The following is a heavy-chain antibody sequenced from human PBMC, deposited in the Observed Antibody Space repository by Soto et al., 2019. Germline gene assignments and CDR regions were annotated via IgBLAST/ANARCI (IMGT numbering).Heavy chain of an antibody. Sequence: EVQLVQSGAEVKKPGESLKIACEASGYDFSSYWIAWVRQMPGKGLEWVGFIFPGDSQTRYSPSFQGLVTISADKSISTAYLQWSRMKASHPAISYCACALTTRSNFTLKGPFRFGPWGQGDLVTVSS. J-gene: IGHJ5*02. D-gene: IGHD3-10*01. CDR1: GYDFSSYW. CDR2: IFPGDSQT. V-gene: IGHV5-51*01. CDR3: ACALTTRSNFTLKGPFRFGP.